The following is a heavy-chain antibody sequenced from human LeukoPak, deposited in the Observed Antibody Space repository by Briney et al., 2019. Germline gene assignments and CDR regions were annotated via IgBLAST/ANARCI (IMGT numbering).Heavy chain of an antibody. J-gene: IGHJ3*02. Sequence: GGSLRLSCAASGFTFSSYAMHWVRQAPGKGLEWVAVISYDGSNKYYADSVKGRFTISRDNSKNTLYLQMNSLRAEDTAVYYCARVMTTVTTFLAFDIWGQGTMVTVSS. CDR3: ARVMTTVTTFLAFDI. CDR2: ISYDGSNK. CDR1: GFTFSSYA. D-gene: IGHD4-17*01. V-gene: IGHV3-30*04.